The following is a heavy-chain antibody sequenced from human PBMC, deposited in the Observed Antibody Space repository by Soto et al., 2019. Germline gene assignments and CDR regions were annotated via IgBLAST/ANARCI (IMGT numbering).Heavy chain of an antibody. V-gene: IGHV4-34*01. Sequence: SETLSLTCAVYGGSFSGYYWSWIRQPPGKGLEWTGEINHSGSTNYNPSLKSRVTISVDTSKNQFSLKLSSVTAADTAVYHCGRESGETWDYEASWGQGTPVTVSS. CDR3: GRESGETWDYEAS. CDR1: GGSFSGYY. D-gene: IGHD1-7*01. J-gene: IGHJ5*02. CDR2: INHSGST.